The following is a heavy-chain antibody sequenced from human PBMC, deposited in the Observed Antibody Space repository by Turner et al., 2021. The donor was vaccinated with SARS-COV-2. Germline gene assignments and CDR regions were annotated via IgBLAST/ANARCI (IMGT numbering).Heavy chain of an antibody. V-gene: IGHV4-34*01. CDR1: GGSFIGYY. J-gene: IGHJ4*02. D-gene: IGHD3-16*01. CDR2: INHSGNT. Sequence: QLQLPHWGPGLLKPSDALSLTCAVYGGSFIGYYWSFIRQPPGKGLEWIGEINHSGNTNYNPSLQSRVITSVDTSKNHFSLKLTYVTAADTAVYYCARSRDDYIWGSPTPTYYFDYWGKGTLVTVSS. CDR3: ARSRDDYIWGSPTPTYYFDY.